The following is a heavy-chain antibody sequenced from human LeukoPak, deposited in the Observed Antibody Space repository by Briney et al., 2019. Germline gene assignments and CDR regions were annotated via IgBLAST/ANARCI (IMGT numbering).Heavy chain of an antibody. J-gene: IGHJ5*02. Sequence: SETLSLTCTVSGGSISSYYWSWIRQPPGKGLERIGYIYYSGSTNYNPSLKSRVTISVDTSKNQFSLKLSSVTAADTAVYYCARGPVAAGWFDPWGQGTLVTVSS. D-gene: IGHD6-13*01. CDR1: GGSISSYY. V-gene: IGHV4-59*01. CDR3: ARGPVAAGWFDP. CDR2: IYYSGST.